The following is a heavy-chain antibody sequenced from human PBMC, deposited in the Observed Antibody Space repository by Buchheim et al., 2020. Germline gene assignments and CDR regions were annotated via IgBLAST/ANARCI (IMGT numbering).Heavy chain of an antibody. CDR2: IYYSGST. CDR3: ARDGSSSSWSPHYYYYGMDV. CDR1: GGSVSSGSYY. J-gene: IGHJ6*02. D-gene: IGHD6-13*01. V-gene: IGHV4-61*01. Sequence: QVQLQESGPGLVKPSETLSLTCTVSGGSVSSGSYYWSWIRQPPGKGLEWIGYIYYSGSTNYNPSLKSRVTISVDTSKHQFSLKLSSVTAADTAVYYCARDGSSSSWSPHYYYYGMDVWGQGTT.